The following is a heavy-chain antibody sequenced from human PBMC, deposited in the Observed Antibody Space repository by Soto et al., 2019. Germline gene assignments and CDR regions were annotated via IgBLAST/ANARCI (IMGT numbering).Heavy chain of an antibody. Sequence: SETLSLTCTVSGGSISSGDYYWSWIRKPPGKGLEWIGYIYNRGSTNKKPSLKSQVTKSVDTSKNQFSLNLSPVTAADTAVYYCARDQGVDSSGYYYVGWFDPWGQGTLVTVSS. CDR2: IYNRGST. CDR3: ARDQGVDSSGYYYVGWFDP. J-gene: IGHJ5*02. CDR1: GGSISSGDYY. D-gene: IGHD3-22*01. V-gene: IGHV4-30-4*01.